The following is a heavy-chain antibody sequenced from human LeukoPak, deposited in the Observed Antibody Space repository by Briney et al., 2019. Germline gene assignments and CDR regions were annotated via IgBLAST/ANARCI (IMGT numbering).Heavy chain of an antibody. Sequence: SETLSLTCAVYGGSFGGYYWSWIRQPPGKGLEWIGEINHSGSTNYNPSLKSRVTISVDTSKNQFSLKLSSVTAADTAVYYCARGHLKYSSSYLYYFDYWGQGTLVTVSS. V-gene: IGHV4-34*01. CDR3: ARGHLKYSSSYLYYFDY. D-gene: IGHD6-13*01. CDR2: INHSGST. J-gene: IGHJ4*02. CDR1: GGSFGGYY.